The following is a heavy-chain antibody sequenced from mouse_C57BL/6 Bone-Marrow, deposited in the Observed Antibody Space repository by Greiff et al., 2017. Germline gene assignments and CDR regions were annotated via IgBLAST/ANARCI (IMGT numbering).Heavy chain of an antibody. CDR3: ARDEGLRPWFAY. CDR1: GFTFSSYA. V-gene: IGHV5-4*01. J-gene: IGHJ3*01. D-gene: IGHD2-4*01. Sequence: EVNVVESGGGLVKPGGSLKLSCAASGFTFSSYAMSWVRQTPEKRLEWVATISDGGSYTYYPDNVKGRFTISRDNAKNNLYLQMSHLKSEDTAMYYCARDEGLRPWFAYWGQGTLVTVAA. CDR2: ISDGGSYT.